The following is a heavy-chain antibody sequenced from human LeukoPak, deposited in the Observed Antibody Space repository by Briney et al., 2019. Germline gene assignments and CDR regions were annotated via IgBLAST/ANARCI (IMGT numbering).Heavy chain of an antibody. CDR2: IYSSGTA. V-gene: IGHV4-4*09. J-gene: IGHJ4*02. D-gene: IGHD4-11*01. CDR1: GDSMSDSY. Sequence: PSETLSLTCSVSGDSMSDSYWSWIRHPPGKGLEWIGFIYSSGTAYYNPSLKSRVTISVDTSEYHFSLKLHSVTAADTAVFYCAKQRGYSGTLDSWGPGTLVTVSS. CDR3: AKQRGYSGTLDS.